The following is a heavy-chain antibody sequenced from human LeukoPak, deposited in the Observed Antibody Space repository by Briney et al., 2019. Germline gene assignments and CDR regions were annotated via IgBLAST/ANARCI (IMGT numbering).Heavy chain of an antibody. CDR3: VRGGWLPTSGFDY. D-gene: IGHD5-24*01. CDR2: LYDSGST. Sequence: SETPSLTCTVSGGSISSNSWSWIRQPPGKGLEWIGYLYDSGSTRYSPSLKRPVTISEDTSKNQFSLKLTSVTAADTAVYYCVRGGWLPTSGFDYCGQGTLVTVSS. V-gene: IGHV4-59*01. CDR1: GGSISSNS. J-gene: IGHJ4*02.